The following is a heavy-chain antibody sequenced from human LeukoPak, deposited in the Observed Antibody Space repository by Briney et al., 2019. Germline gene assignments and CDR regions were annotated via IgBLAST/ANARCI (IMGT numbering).Heavy chain of an antibody. J-gene: IGHJ6*02. Sequence: QPGGSLRLSCAASGFTFSSYGMHWVRQAPGKGLEWVAVISYDGSNKYYADSVKGRFTISRDNSKNTLYLQMNSLRAEDTAVYYCARELGYSGSYYGVYYYYYGMDVWGQGTTVTVSS. V-gene: IGHV3-30*03. CDR1: GFTFSSYG. D-gene: IGHD1-26*01. CDR3: ARELGYSGSYYGVYYYYYGMDV. CDR2: ISYDGSNK.